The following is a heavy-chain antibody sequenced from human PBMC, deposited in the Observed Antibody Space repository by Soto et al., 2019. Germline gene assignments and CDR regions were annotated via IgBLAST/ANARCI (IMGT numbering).Heavy chain of an antibody. CDR1: GFTVSRNY. Sequence: PGGSLRLSCAASGFTVSRNYMSWVRQAPGKGLEWVSVIYSGGSTYYADSVKGRFTISRDNSKNTLYLQMNSLRVEDTAVYYCAREVNSSPGFSDFWGQGTLVTVSS. D-gene: IGHD6-6*01. CDR3: AREVNSSPGFSDF. CDR2: IYSGGST. V-gene: IGHV3-53*01. J-gene: IGHJ4*02.